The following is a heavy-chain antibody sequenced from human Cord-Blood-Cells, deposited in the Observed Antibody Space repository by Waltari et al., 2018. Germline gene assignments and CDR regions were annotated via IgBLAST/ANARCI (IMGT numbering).Heavy chain of an antibody. V-gene: IGHV1-69*06. J-gene: IGHJ4*02. D-gene: IGHD6-13*01. CDR2: IIPIFGTA. CDR3: ARGDWYSSSWYFDY. CDR1: GGTFRSYA. Sequence: QVQLVQSGAEVQKPGSPVKVSCKASGGTFRSYAISRVRQAPGQGLEWMGGIIPIFGTANYAQKFQGRVTITADKSTSTAYMELSSLRSEDTAVYYCARGDWYSSSWYFDYWGQGTLVTVSS.